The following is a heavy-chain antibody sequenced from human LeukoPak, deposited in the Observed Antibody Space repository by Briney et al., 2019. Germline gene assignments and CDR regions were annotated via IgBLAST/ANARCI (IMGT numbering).Heavy chain of an antibody. CDR1: GFTFSSYA. Sequence: GGSLRLSCAVSGFTFSSYAMSWVSQAPGKGLEWVSAISGSGGSTYYADSVKGRFTISRDNSKNTLYLQMNSLRAEDTAVYYCATLRRILPYYFDYWGQGTLVTVSS. CDR2: ISGSGGST. D-gene: IGHD3-9*01. CDR3: ATLRRILPYYFDY. J-gene: IGHJ4*02. V-gene: IGHV3-23*01.